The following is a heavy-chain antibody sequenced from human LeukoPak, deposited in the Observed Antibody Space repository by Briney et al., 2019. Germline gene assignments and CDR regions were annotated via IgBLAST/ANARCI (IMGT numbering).Heavy chain of an antibody. J-gene: IGHJ3*02. D-gene: IGHD3-22*01. CDR3: ASLADWYYYDDSGYPLGAFDI. Sequence: SETLSLTCTVSGGSISSYYWSWIRQPAGKGLEWIGRIYTSGSTNYNPSLKSRVTMSVDTSKNQFSLKLSSVTAADTAVYYCASLADWYYYDDSGYPLGAFDIWGQGTMVTVSS. CDR2: IYTSGST. CDR1: GGSISSYY. V-gene: IGHV4-4*07.